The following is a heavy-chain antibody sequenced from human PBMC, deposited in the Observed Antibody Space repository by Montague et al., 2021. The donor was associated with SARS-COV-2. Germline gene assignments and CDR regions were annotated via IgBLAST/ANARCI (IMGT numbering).Heavy chain of an antibody. D-gene: IGHD6-13*01. Sequence: PALVKPTQTLTLTCTFSGFSLSTSGMCVSWIRQPPGKALEWLARXDWVDDKYYSTSLKTRLAISKDTSKNQVVLTMTNMDPVDTATYYCAREIAAAGPALDYWGQGTLVTVSS. CDR2: XDWVDDK. V-gene: IGHV2-70*11. CDR3: AREIAAAGPALDY. CDR1: GFSLSTSGMC. J-gene: IGHJ4*02.